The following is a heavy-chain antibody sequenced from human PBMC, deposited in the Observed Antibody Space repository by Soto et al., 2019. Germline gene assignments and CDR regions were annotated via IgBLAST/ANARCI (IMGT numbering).Heavy chain of an antibody. CDR2: VIPNLGVT. CDR1: GGTLSSYT. J-gene: IGHJ4*02. V-gene: IGHV1-69*08. D-gene: IGHD2-15*01. CDR3: ARDKGYCSDTSCPDFYY. Sequence: QVQLVQSGAEVKQPGSSVKVSCTASGGTLSSYTFSWVRQAPGQGLEWMGRVIPNLGVTNYAKKFQGRFTIVVDTSTSTAYMELTSLRYEDTAVYYCARDKGYCSDTSCPDFYYWGQGTLVTVSS.